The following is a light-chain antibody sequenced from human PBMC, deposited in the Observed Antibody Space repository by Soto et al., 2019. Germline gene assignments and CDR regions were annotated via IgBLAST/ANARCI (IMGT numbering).Light chain of an antibody. V-gene: IGKV3-15*01. CDR2: GAS. CDR3: QQRSSRPPMYT. Sequence: EIVMTQSPATLSVSPGERATLSCRASQSVSSNLAWYQQKPGQAPRLLIYGASTRATGIPARFSGSGSGTDFTLTISSLEPEDFAVYYCQQRSSRPPMYTFGQGTKVDIK. J-gene: IGKJ2*01. CDR1: QSVSSN.